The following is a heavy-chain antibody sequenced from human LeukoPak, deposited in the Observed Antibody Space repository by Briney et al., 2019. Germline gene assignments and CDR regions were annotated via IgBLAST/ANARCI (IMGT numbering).Heavy chain of an antibody. Sequence: GGSLRLSCAASGFTSNTYSMNWVRQAPGKGLEWVSSITRSSAYIYYADSVKGRFTISRDNSENTLYLQMNSLRAEDTAVYYCAKDRSSSWALDYWGQGTLVTVSS. CDR2: ITRSSAYI. D-gene: IGHD6-13*01. V-gene: IGHV3-21*01. CDR3: AKDRSSSWALDY. J-gene: IGHJ4*02. CDR1: GFTSNTYS.